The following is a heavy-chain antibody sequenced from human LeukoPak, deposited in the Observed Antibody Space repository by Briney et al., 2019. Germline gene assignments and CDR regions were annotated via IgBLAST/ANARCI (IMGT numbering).Heavy chain of an antibody. D-gene: IGHD6-19*01. J-gene: IGHJ6*02. CDR2: ISWNSGSI. V-gene: IGHV3-9*01. CDR1: GFTFDDYA. Sequence: GGSLRLSCAASGFTFDDYAMHWVRQAPGKGLEWVSGISWNSGSIGYADSVKGRFTISRDNAKNSLYLQMNSLRAEDTALYYCAKDSSAGTGYYYGMDVWGQGTTVTVYS. CDR3: AKDSSAGTGYYYGMDV.